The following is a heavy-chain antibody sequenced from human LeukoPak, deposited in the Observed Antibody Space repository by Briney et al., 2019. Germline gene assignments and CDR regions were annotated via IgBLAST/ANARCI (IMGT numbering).Heavy chain of an antibody. J-gene: IGHJ6*03. D-gene: IGHD2-2*01. Sequence: ASVKVSCKASGYTFTGYYMHWVQQAPGQGLEWMGWINPNSGGTNYAQKFQGRVTMTRDTSISTAYMELSRLRSDDTAVYYCARDLLKPHCSSTSCYGRYYYYYMDVWGKGTTVTVSS. CDR3: ARDLLKPHCSSTSCYGRYYYYYMDV. CDR1: GYTFTGYY. V-gene: IGHV1-2*02. CDR2: INPNSGGT.